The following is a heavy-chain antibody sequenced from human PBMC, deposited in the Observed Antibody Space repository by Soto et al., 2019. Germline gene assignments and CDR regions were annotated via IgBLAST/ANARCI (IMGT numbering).Heavy chain of an antibody. Sequence: SETLSLTCKASSRSITGYSWSWIRQPPGKGLEWIGYMYNTGSTIYNPPLKSRVTISVDTSKNQFSLKLNSVTAADTAVYYCARDLWGYCGADCYPLDVWGQGTTVTVSS. CDR1: SRSITGYS. D-gene: IGHD2-21*02. V-gene: IGHV4-59*01. CDR2: MYNTGST. J-gene: IGHJ6*02. CDR3: ARDLWGYCGADCYPLDV.